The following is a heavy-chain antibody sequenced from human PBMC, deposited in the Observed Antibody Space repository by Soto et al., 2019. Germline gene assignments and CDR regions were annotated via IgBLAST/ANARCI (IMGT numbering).Heavy chain of an antibody. V-gene: IGHV3-30*18. CDR1: GFTFSRYG. J-gene: IGHJ6*02. D-gene: IGHD4-17*01. CDR3: VEGYGSNPGDYYGMDV. CDR2: ISYDGSNE. Sequence: QELLVESGGGVVQPGRSLRLSCAASGFTFSRYGMHWVRQAPGKGLEWVAVISYDGSNEDYGDSVKGRFTISRDNSKKTLYLQMNHLRAEDTAVYYCVEGYGSNPGDYYGMDVWGQGTTVTVSS.